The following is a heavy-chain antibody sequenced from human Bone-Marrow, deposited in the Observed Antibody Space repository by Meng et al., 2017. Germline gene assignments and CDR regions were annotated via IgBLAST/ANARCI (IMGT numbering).Heavy chain of an antibody. CDR3: AKYSYGLGDYLDY. Sequence: VRLGGFWGGCVKPGGSLRASCAASGFSFSSYAISWVRHAPGKGLEWVSALSGGGFTTYYADSVKGRFAISRHNSKNTLYLQMNSLRAEDTALYYCAKYSYGLGDYLDYWGQGALVTVSS. D-gene: IGHD3-10*01. J-gene: IGHJ4*02. CDR1: GFSFSSYA. CDR2: LSGGGFTT. V-gene: IGHV3-23*04.